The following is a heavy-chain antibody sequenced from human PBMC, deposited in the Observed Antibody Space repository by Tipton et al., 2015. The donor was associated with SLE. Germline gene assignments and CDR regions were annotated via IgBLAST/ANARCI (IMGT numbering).Heavy chain of an antibody. D-gene: IGHD2-21*02. CDR1: GGSFSGYY. J-gene: IGHJ6*02. Sequence: LSLTCAVYGGSFSGYYWSWIRQPPGKGLEWIGEINHSGSTNYNPSLKSRVTISVDTAKNQFSLKLTSVTAADTAVYYCARGMVTWRGAILGVDVWGQGTTVNVSS. V-gene: IGHV4-34*01. CDR2: INHSGST. CDR3: ARGMVTWRGAILGVDV.